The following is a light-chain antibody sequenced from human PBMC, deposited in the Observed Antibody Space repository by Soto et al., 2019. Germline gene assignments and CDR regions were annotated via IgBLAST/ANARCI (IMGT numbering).Light chain of an antibody. Sequence: EIVLTQSPGTLSLSPGEGDTLSCRASQSVSSNSLAWYQQKPGQAPRLLIYGASTRATGIPARFSGSGSGTDFTLTINRLEPEDFAVYYFQQYGSSPLTFGGGTKVEIK. CDR3: QQYGSSPLT. CDR1: QSVSSNS. V-gene: IGKV3-20*01. CDR2: GAS. J-gene: IGKJ4*01.